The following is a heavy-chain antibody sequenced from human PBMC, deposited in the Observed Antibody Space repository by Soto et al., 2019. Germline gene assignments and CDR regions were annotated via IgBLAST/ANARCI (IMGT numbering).Heavy chain of an antibody. J-gene: IGHJ6*03. D-gene: IGHD2-2*01. V-gene: IGHV4-34*01. CDR1: GGSFSGYY. Sequence: PSETLSLTCAVYGGSFSGYYWSWIRQPPGKGLEWIGEINHSGSTNYNPSLKSRVTISVDTSKNQFSLKLSSVTAADTAVYYCARGRYCSSTSCYHHYYYYMDVWGKGTTVTVS. CDR3: ARGRYCSSTSCYHHYYYYMDV. CDR2: INHSGST.